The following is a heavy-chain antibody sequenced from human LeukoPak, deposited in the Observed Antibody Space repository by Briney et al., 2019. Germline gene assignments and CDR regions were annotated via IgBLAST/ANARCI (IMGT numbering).Heavy chain of an antibody. CDR2: IYHSGST. CDR3: AKGQWLPTNWFDP. D-gene: IGHD6-19*01. J-gene: IGHJ5*02. V-gene: IGHV4-39*07. Sequence: SETLSLTCTVSGGSISSGSYYWGWIRQPPGKGLECIGSIYHSGSTYYNPSLKSRVTISVDTSKNQFSLKLSFVTAADTAVYYCAKGQWLPTNWFDPWGQGTLVTVSS. CDR1: GGSISSGSYY.